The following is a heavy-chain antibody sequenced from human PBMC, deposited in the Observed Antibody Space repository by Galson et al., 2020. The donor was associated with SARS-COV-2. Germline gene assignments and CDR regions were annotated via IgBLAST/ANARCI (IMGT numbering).Heavy chain of an antibody. J-gene: IGHJ1*01. CDR1: GFTFSSYG. CDR2: IWYDGSNK. D-gene: IGHD6-13*01. CDR3: ARDTDSWYSYFQH. Sequence: GASLKISCAASGFTFSSYGMHWVRQAPGKGLEWVAVIWYDGSNKYYADSVKGRFTISRDNSKNTLYLQMNSLRAEDTAVYYCARDTDSWYSYFQHWGQGTLVTVSS. V-gene: IGHV3-33*01.